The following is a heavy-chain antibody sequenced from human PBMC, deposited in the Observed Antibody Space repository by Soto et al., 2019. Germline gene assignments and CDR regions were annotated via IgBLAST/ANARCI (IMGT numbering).Heavy chain of an antibody. V-gene: IGHV1-2*02. CDR1: GYTFTAYY. D-gene: IGHD6-13*01. CDR2: IRPNGGST. J-gene: IGHJ6*02. Sequence: VSCKASGYTFTAYYIHWVRQAPGQEFEWMGWIRPNGGSTDFAREFQGRFTMTWDTSISTAYMDLSSLRSDDTAVYYCARGSVASAAEPTGMDVWGQGTTVTVSS. CDR3: ARGSVASAAEPTGMDV.